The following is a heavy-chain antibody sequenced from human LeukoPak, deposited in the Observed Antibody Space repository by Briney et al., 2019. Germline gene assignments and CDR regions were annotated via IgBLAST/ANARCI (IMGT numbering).Heavy chain of an antibody. D-gene: IGHD5-18*01. V-gene: IGHV4-30-4*01. Sequence: SETLSLTCTVSGGSISSGDYYWCWIRQPPGKGLEWIGYIYYSGSTYYNPSLKSRVTISVDTSKNQFSLKLSSVTAADTAVYYCARTQGGYSYGNFDYWGQGTLVTVSS. J-gene: IGHJ4*02. CDR3: ARTQGGYSYGNFDY. CDR1: GGSISSGDYY. CDR2: IYYSGST.